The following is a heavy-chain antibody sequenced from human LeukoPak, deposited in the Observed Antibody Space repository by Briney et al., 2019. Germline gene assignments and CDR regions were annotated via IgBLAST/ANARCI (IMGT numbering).Heavy chain of an antibody. CDR3: ASSGLGISAFDI. Sequence: SETLSLTCTVSGGSISSSSYYWGWIRQPPGKGLEWIGSIYYSGSTYYNPSLKSRVTISVDTSKNQFSLKLSSVTAADTAVYYCASSGLGISAFDIWGQGTMVTVSS. V-gene: IGHV4-39*01. D-gene: IGHD7-27*01. CDR2: IYYSGST. CDR1: GGSISSSSYY. J-gene: IGHJ3*02.